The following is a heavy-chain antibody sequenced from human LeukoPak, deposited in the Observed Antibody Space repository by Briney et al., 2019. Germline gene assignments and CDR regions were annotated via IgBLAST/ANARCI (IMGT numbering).Heavy chain of an antibody. CDR3: ARARLRGYCSSTSCYGYYYYYMDV. D-gene: IGHD2-2*01. Sequence: GGSLRLSCAASGFTFATYWMSWVRQAPGKGLEWVANIKQDGSEKYYVDSVKGRFTISRDNAKNSLYLQMNSLRAEDTAVYYCARARLRGYCSSTSCYGYYYYYMDVWGKGTTVTVSS. CDR2: IKQDGSEK. J-gene: IGHJ6*03. CDR1: GFTFATYW. V-gene: IGHV3-7*01.